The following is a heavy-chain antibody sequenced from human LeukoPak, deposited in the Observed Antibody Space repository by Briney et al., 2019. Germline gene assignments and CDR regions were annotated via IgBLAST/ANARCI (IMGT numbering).Heavy chain of an antibody. CDR1: GYSFTTYW. Sequence: GESLKISCKGSGYSFTTYWIAWVRQMPGEGLEWMGIIYPGDSETRYSPSSQGQVTISADKSISTAYLQWSSLKASDTAMYYCARQDYYGSGSRPWGQGTLVTVSS. CDR2: IYPGDSET. D-gene: IGHD3-10*01. J-gene: IGHJ5*02. CDR3: ARQDYYGSGSRP. V-gene: IGHV5-51*01.